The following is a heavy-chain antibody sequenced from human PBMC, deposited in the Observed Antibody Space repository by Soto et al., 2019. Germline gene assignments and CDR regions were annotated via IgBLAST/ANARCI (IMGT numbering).Heavy chain of an antibody. D-gene: IGHD5-12*01. V-gene: IGHV1-69*02. J-gene: IGHJ3*01. CDR3: ARVYRGYDSSAFDL. Sequence: QVQLVQSGAEVKKPGSSVKVSCKASGGTFSSYTISWVRQAPGQGLEWMGRIIPILGIANYAQKIQGRVTXXAXKXXSTAYMGLSSLRSEDTAGYYCARVYRGYDSSAFDLWGQGTMVAVSS. CDR1: GGTFSSYT. CDR2: IIPILGIA.